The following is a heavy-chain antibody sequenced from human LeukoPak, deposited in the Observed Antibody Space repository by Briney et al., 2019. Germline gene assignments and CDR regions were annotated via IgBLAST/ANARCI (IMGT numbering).Heavy chain of an antibody. CDR2: IYYSGST. Sequence: SETLSLTCTVSGGSINTHYWSWIRQPPGKGLEWIGYIYYSGSTNYNPSLKSRVTISEDTSKNQFSLKLSPVTAADTAVYYCARGPRYCSGGNCYPNWFDPWGQGTLVTVSS. CDR1: GGSINTHY. V-gene: IGHV4-59*11. J-gene: IGHJ5*02. CDR3: ARGPRYCSGGNCYPNWFDP. D-gene: IGHD2-15*01.